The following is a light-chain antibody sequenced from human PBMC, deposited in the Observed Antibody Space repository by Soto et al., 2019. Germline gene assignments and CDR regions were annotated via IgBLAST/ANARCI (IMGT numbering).Light chain of an antibody. CDR1: SSDVGGYNY. CDR2: DVS. Sequence: SVLTQPASVSGSPGHSITISCTGTSSDVGGYNYGSWYQQHPGKAPKLMIYDVSNRPSGVSNRFSGSKSGNTASLTISGLQAEDEADYYCSSYTSSSTSYVFGTGTKVTVL. CDR3: SSYTSSSTSYV. J-gene: IGLJ1*01. V-gene: IGLV2-14*01.